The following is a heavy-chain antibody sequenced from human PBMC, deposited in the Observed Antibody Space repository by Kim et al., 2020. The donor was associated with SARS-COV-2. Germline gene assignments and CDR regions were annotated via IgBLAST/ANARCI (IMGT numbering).Heavy chain of an antibody. CDR2: ST. CDR3: AKSYSGYFDY. J-gene: IGHJ4*02. D-gene: IGHD1-26*01. V-gene: IGHV3-23*01. Sequence: STYYADSVKGRFTISRDNSKNTLYLQMNSLRAEDTAVYYCAKSYSGYFDYWGQGTLVTVSS.